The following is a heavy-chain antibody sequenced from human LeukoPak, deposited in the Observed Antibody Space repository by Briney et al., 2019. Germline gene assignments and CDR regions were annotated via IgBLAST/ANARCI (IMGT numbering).Heavy chain of an antibody. CDR2: MNPNSGNT. J-gene: IGHJ6*02. CDR1: GYTFTSYD. D-gene: IGHD2-2*01. Sequence: ASVKVSCKASGYTFTSYDINWVRQATGQGLEWMGWMNPNSGNTGYAQKFQGRVTMTRNTSISTAYMELSSLRSEDTAVYYCARVWVSRDIVVVPAAEYYHYYYGMDVWGQGTTVTVSS. V-gene: IGHV1-8*01. CDR3: ARVWVSRDIVVVPAAEYYHYYYGMDV.